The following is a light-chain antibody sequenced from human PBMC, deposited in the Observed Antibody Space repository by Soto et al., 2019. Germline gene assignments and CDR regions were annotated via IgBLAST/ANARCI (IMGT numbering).Light chain of an antibody. Sequence: SYELTQPPSVSVAPGEPASISCRGDNIGGKSVHWYQHKLGQAPVLVIYFDRDRPSGIPERLSGSNSGNTATLTISRVEAGDEADYYCHVWDSLTDDWVFGGGTKLTVL. V-gene: IGLV3-21*04. CDR1: NIGGKS. CDR3: HVWDSLTDDWV. J-gene: IGLJ3*02. CDR2: FDR.